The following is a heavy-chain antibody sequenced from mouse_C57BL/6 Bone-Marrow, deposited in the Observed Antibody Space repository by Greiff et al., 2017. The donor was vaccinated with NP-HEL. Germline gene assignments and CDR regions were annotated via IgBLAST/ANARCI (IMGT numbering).Heavy chain of an antibody. CDR3: ARSTAQAPDY. Sequence: QVQLQQPGAELVMPGASVKLSCKASGYTFTSYWMHWVKQRPGQGLEWIGEIDPSDSYTNYNQKFKGKSTLTVDKSSSTAYMQLSSLTSEDSAVYYCARSTAQAPDYWGQGTTLTVSS. D-gene: IGHD3-2*02. J-gene: IGHJ2*01. V-gene: IGHV1-69*01. CDR1: GYTFTSYW. CDR2: IDPSDSYT.